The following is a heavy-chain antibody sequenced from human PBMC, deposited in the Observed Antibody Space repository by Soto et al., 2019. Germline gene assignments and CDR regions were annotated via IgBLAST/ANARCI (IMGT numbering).Heavy chain of an antibody. J-gene: IGHJ6*02. CDR1: GYTFTSYA. V-gene: IGHV1-3*01. CDR3: ARTENSIAVAGRPYYYYGMDV. CDR2: INAGNGNT. D-gene: IGHD6-19*01. Sequence: GASVKVSCKDSGYTFTSYAMHCVGQAPVQRLDGMGWINAGNGNTKYSQKFQGRVTITRDTSASTAYMELSSLRSEDTAVYYCARTENSIAVAGRPYYYYGMDVWGQGTTVTVS.